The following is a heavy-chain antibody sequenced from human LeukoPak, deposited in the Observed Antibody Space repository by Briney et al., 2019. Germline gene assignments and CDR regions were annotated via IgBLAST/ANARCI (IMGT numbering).Heavy chain of an antibody. J-gene: IGHJ4*02. CDR1: GGPISSGSYY. Sequence: PSETLSLTCTVSGGPISSGSYYWSWIRQPAGKGLEWIGRIYTSGSTNYNPSLKSRVTISLDTSKNQFPLKVNSVTAADTAVYYCARDGVLGETGYWGQGTLVTVSS. V-gene: IGHV4-61*02. CDR3: ARDGVLGETGY. D-gene: IGHD1-26*01. CDR2: IYTSGST.